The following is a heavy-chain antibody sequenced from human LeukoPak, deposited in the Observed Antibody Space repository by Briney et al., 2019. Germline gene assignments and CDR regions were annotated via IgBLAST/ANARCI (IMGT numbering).Heavy chain of an antibody. Sequence: SETLSLTCTVSGGSITSYYWSWIRQPPGKGLEWIGYIYYSGSTNFNPSLKGRVNISVDTSEKQFSLKLSSVTAADTAVYYCARGMVRGVINPFDYWGQGTLVTVSS. D-gene: IGHD3-10*01. CDR1: GGSITSYY. CDR2: IYYSGST. V-gene: IGHV4-59*01. CDR3: ARGMVRGVINPFDY. J-gene: IGHJ4*02.